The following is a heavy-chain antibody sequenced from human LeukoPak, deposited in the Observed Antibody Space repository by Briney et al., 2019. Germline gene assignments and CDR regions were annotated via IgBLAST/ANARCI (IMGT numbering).Heavy chain of an antibody. V-gene: IGHV3-21*01. Sequence: GGSLRLSCAASGFTFSSYSMSWVRQAPGKGLEWVSSISSSSSYIYYADSVKGRFTISRGNAKNSLYLQMNSLRAEDTAVYYCARDSCSGGTCFNFDYWGQGTLVTVSS. CDR1: GFTFSSYS. CDR3: ARDSCSGGTCFNFDY. D-gene: IGHD2-15*01. J-gene: IGHJ4*02. CDR2: ISSSSSYI.